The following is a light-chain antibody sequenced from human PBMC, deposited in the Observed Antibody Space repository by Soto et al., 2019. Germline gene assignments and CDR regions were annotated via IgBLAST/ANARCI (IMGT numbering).Light chain of an antibody. CDR3: QQYNNWPRT. Sequence: DIMMTQSPATLSMSVGERVTLSCRASQSVSTNLTWYQQKPGQAPRILIYGASTRATGSPARFSGSGSGTEFTLTTSSIQSEDFAVYYCQQYNNWPRTFGQGTKVDIK. V-gene: IGKV3-15*01. CDR1: QSVSTN. CDR2: GAS. J-gene: IGKJ1*01.